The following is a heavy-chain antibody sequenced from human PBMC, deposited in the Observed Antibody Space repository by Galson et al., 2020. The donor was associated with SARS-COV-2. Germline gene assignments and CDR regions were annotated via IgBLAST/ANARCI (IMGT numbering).Heavy chain of an antibody. V-gene: IGHV4-31*03. CDR1: GDPISGGRYY. CDR3: ARGPDYAKVGY. CDR2: IHYTGTI. J-gene: IGHJ4*02. Sequence: ASETLSLTCSVSGDPISGGRYYWNWVRQQPGKGLEWIGCIHYTGTIYYNPSLKSRFTISVDTSQNQFSLNVNFVTAADTALYYCARGPDYAKVGYWGQGTLVTVSS. D-gene: IGHD4-17*01.